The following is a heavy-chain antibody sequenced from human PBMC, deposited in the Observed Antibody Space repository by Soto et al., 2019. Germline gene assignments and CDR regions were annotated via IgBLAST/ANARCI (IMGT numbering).Heavy chain of an antibody. Sequence: EVQLVESGGDLVQPGGSLRLSCAASGFTFSSYSMNWVRQAPGKGLEWLSYVSSSGSTTHYADSAKGRFTISRDNAKNSLYLQMKSLRDDDTAVYYCARGHSGSWYWFDPWGQGTLVTVSS. CDR2: VSSSGSTT. D-gene: IGHD6-13*01. J-gene: IGHJ5*02. CDR1: GFTFSSYS. V-gene: IGHV3-48*02. CDR3: ARGHSGSWYWFDP.